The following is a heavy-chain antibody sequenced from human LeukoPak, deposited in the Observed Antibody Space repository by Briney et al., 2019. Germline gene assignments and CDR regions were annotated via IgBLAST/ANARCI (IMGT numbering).Heavy chain of an antibody. CDR3: ARDGGIAVAAEVYFDY. J-gene: IGHJ4*02. D-gene: IGHD6-19*01. CDR1: GFTFSSYE. Sequence: GGSLRLSCAASGFTFSSYEMNWVRQAPGKGLEWVSYISSSGSTIYYADSVKGRFTIPRDNAKNSLYLQMNSLRAEDTAVYYCARDGGIAVAAEVYFDYWGQGTLVTVSS. V-gene: IGHV3-48*03. CDR2: ISSSGSTI.